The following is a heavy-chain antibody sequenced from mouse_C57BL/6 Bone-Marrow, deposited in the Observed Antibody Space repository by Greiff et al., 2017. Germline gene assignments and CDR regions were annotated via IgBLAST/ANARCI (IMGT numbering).Heavy chain of an antibody. CDR3: ARSTVVATVDY. D-gene: IGHD1-1*01. V-gene: IGHV7-3*01. Sequence: EVMLVESGGGLVQPGGSLSLSCAASGFTFTDYYMSWVRQPPGKALEWLGFIRNKANGYTTEYSASVKGRFTISRDNSQSILYLQMNALRAEDSATYYCARSTVVATVDYWGQGTTLTVSS. CDR2: IRNKANGYTT. CDR1: GFTFTDYY. J-gene: IGHJ2*01.